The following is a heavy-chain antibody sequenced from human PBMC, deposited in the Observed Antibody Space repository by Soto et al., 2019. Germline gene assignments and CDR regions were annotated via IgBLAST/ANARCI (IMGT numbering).Heavy chain of an antibody. J-gene: IGHJ6*02. V-gene: IGHV1-69*06. CDR3: ARDELVVVVPAADGAYYGMDV. D-gene: IGHD2-2*01. CDR1: GGTFSSYA. Sequence: QVQLVQSGAEVEKPGSSVKVSCKASGGTFSSYAISWVRQAPGQGLEWMGGIIPIFGTANYAQKFQGRVTITADKSTSTAYMELSSLRSEDTAVYYCARDELVVVVPAADGAYYGMDVWGQGTTVTVSS. CDR2: IIPIFGTA.